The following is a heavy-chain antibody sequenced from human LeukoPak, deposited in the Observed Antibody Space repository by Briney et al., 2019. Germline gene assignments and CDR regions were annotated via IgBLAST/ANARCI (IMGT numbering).Heavy chain of an antibody. D-gene: IGHD2-2*01. CDR3: ARGDHIALVPSAHDY. V-gene: IGHV3-74*01. Sequence: GGSLRLSCAASGFTFSSYWMHWVRQAPGKGLVWVSRINSDGSSTSYADSVKGRFTISRDSAKNTLYLQMNSLRAEDTAVYYCARGDHIALVPSAHDYWGQGTLVTVSS. CDR2: INSDGSST. CDR1: GFTFSSYW. J-gene: IGHJ4*02.